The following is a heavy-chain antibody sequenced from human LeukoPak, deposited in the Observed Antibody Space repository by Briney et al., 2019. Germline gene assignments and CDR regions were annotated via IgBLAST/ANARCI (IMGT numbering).Heavy chain of an antibody. Sequence: PSETLSLTCTVSGGSISSGDYYWSWIRQPPGKGLEWIGYIYYSGSTYYNPSLKSRVTISVDTSKNQFSLKLSSVTAADTAVYYCARVFLDSYGYYFDYWGQGTLVTVSS. CDR1: GGSISSGDYY. D-gene: IGHD5-18*01. CDR2: IYYSGST. CDR3: ARVFLDSYGYYFDY. V-gene: IGHV4-30-4*01. J-gene: IGHJ4*02.